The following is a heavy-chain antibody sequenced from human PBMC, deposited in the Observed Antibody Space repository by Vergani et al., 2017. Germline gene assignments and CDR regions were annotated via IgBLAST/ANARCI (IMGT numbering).Heavy chain of an antibody. V-gene: IGHV3-33*01. CDR2: IWYDGSNK. J-gene: IGHJ4*02. Sequence: QVQLVESGGGVVQPGRSLRLSCAASGFTFSSYGMHWVRQAPGKGLEWVAVIWYDGSNKYYADSVKGRFTISRDNAKNSLYLQMNSLRAEDTAVYYCARWLSRITFGGVIVSPTPLRYWGQGTLVTVSS. CDR3: ARWLSRITFGGVIVSPTPLRY. D-gene: IGHD3-16*02. CDR1: GFTFSSYG.